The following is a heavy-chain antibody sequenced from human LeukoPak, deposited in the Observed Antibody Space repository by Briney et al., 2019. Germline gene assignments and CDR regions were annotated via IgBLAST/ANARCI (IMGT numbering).Heavy chain of an antibody. J-gene: IGHJ4*02. CDR2: SSTYNGDT. V-gene: IGHV1-18*01. D-gene: IGHD4-17*01. CDR1: GYIFTSYG. Sequence: ASVKLSCTASGYIFTSYGISWVRQAPGQGLEWMGWSSTYNGDTNYAQKLQGRVTMTTDTSTSTAYLELRSLSSDDTAVYYCAREYGDYPDTWVYWGQGTLVTVSS. CDR3: AREYGDYPDTWVY.